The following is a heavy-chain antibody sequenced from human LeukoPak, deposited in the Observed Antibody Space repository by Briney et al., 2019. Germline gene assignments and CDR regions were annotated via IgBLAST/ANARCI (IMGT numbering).Heavy chain of an antibody. CDR3: ARGLAAAGLYFDY. D-gene: IGHD6-13*01. CDR2: VYTGGST. J-gene: IGHJ4*02. CDR1: GFNVSSNY. Sequence: GGSLRLSCAASGFNVSSNYMNWVRQAPGKGLEWVSVVYTGGSTYSADSVKGRFTISRDNSKNTLYLQMNSLRAEDTAVYYCARGLAAAGLYFDYWGQGTLVTVSS. V-gene: IGHV3-53*01.